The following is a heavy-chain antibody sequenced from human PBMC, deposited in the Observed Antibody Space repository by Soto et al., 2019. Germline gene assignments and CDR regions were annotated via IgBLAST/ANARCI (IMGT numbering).Heavy chain of an antibody. V-gene: IGHV3-30*18. CDR1: GFTISSYG. CDR3: AKGRVGSGDYYCSMDV. CDR2: ISYDGSNK. D-gene: IGHD3-10*01. Sequence: GGSLRLSCAASGFTISSYGMHWVRQAPGKGLEWVAVISYDGSNKYYADSVKGRFTISRDNSKNTLYLQMNSLRAEDTAVYYCAKGRVGSGDYYCSMDVWGKGTTVTVSS. J-gene: IGHJ6*03.